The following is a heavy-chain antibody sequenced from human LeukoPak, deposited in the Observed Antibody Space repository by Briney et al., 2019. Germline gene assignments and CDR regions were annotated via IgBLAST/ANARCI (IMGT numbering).Heavy chain of an antibody. CDR2: ISCGSGYI. D-gene: IGHD6-19*01. J-gene: IGHJ4*02. Sequence: GGSLRLSCAASGFTFSSYSMNWVRQAPGKGLEWVSYISCGSGYIYYADSVKGRFTISRDNAKNSLYLQMNSLRAEDTAVYYCARAIAVAEGYWGQGTLVTVSS. V-gene: IGHV3-21*01. CDR3: ARAIAVAEGY. CDR1: GFTFSSYS.